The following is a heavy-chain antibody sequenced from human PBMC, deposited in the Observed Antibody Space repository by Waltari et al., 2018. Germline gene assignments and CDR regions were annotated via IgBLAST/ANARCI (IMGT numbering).Heavy chain of an antibody. CDR1: VFSVTSNY. CDR3: ARLKQLGYYFDS. D-gene: IGHD5-12*01. J-gene: IGHJ4*02. V-gene: IGHV3-53*01. Sequence: ELQLVESGGGLIQPGVSLRLSCAVSVFSVTSNYLPWLRQAPGKGREWGAVLELGGGTYYTDSVKGRFNIYRDNAHNTLDLQMTGLRADDTAVDFCARLKQLGYYFDSWGQGTQVTVSS. CDR2: LELGGGT.